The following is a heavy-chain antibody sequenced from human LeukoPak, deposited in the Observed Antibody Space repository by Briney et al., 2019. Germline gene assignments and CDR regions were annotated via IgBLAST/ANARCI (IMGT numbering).Heavy chain of an antibody. J-gene: IGHJ4*02. Sequence: PGGSLRLSCAASGFTFSDYYMSWIRQAPGKGLEWVSYISSSSSTIYYADSVKGRFTISRDNAKNSLYLQMNSLRAEDTAVYYCARDGGYTYYDFWSGYYEYYFDYWGQGTLVTVSS. CDR2: ISSSSSTI. V-gene: IGHV3-11*04. D-gene: IGHD3-3*01. CDR1: GFTFSDYY. CDR3: ARDGGYTYYDFWSGYYEYYFDY.